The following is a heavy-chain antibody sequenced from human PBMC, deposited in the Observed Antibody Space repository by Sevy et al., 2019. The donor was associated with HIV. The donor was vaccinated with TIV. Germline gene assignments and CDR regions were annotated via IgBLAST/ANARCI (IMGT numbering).Heavy chain of an antibody. CDR1: GGSISSSSYY. J-gene: IGHJ6*02. CDR3: VINSRTKMSGYYYYGMDV. Sequence: SDTLSLTCTVSGGSISSSSYYWGWIRQPPGKGLEWIGSIYYSGSTYYNPSLKSRVTISVDTSKNQFSLKLSSVTAADTAVYYCVINSRTKMSGYYYYGMDVWGQGTTVTVSS. V-gene: IGHV4-39*01. CDR2: IYYSGST. D-gene: IGHD6-13*01.